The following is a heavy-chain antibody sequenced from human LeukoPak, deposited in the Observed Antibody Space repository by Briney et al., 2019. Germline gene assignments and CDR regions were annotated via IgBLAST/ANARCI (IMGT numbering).Heavy chain of an antibody. Sequence: SETLSLTCAVYGGSFSGYYLSWIRQPPGKGLEWIGEINHSGSTNYNPSLKSRVTISVDTSKNQFSLKLSSVTAADTAVYYCARGRSRPPAAGIQYHYGWWIDPWGQGTLVTVSS. CDR3: ARGRSRPPAAGIQYHYGWWIDP. D-gene: IGHD6-13*01. CDR1: GGSFSGYY. J-gene: IGHJ5*02. V-gene: IGHV4-34*01. CDR2: INHSGST.